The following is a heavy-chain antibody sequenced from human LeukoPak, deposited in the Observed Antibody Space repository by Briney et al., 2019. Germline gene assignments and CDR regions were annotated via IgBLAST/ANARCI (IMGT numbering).Heavy chain of an antibody. CDR3: ARRGLRSQSGKPYYGSDV. CDR1: EFTFSNYW. J-gene: IGHJ6*02. D-gene: IGHD3-10*01. CDR2: IKQDGSEK. Sequence: GGSLRLSCAASEFTFSNYWMSWVRQAPGKGLDWVANIKQDGSEKQYVESVKGRFTISRDNAKNSLYQQMNSLRAEDTAVYYCARRGLRSQSGKPYYGSDVWGQGTTVTVSS. V-gene: IGHV3-7*01.